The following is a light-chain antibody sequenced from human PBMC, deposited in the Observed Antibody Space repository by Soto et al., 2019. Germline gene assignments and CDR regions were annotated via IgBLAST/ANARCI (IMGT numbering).Light chain of an antibody. Sequence: DIQLTQSPSFLSASVGDRVSISCRASQDMSTYVAWYQQKPGEAPKLLIYGASTLRRGVPLRFSGSESGAVFTLTISSLQPEDFATYYCQQLHSYPITFGQGTRLEIK. CDR2: GAS. CDR3: QQLHSYPIT. V-gene: IGKV1-9*01. J-gene: IGKJ5*01. CDR1: QDMSTY.